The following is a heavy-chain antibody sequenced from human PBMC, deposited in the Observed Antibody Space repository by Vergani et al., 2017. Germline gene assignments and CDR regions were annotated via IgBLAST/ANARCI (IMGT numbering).Heavy chain of an antibody. CDR2: ISSSSSYL. CDR3: ASGVGDYYDSSGYYGTLDY. CDR1: GFTFSSYS. D-gene: IGHD3-22*01. Sequence: DVQLVESGGGLVKPGGSLRLSCAASGFTFSSYSMNWVRQAPGKGLEWVSSISSSSSYLYYADSVKGRFTISRDNAKNSLYLQMNSLRAEDTAVYYCASGVGDYYDSSGYYGTLDYWGQGTLVTVSS. V-gene: IGHV3-21*01. J-gene: IGHJ4*02.